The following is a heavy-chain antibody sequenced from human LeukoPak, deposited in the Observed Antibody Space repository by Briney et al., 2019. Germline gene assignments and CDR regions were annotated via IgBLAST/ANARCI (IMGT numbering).Heavy chain of an antibody. V-gene: IGHV3-30*02. Sequence: GGSLRLSCAASGFTFSSYGMHWVRQAPGKGLEWVTFIGYGGSDKYYADSVKGRFTISRDNSKSTLYLQMNTLRAEDTAVYYCAKDLPASGWYPHYFDYWGQGTLVTVSS. CDR1: GFTFSSYG. CDR3: AKDLPASGWYPHYFDY. J-gene: IGHJ4*02. D-gene: IGHD6-19*01. CDR2: IGYGGSDK.